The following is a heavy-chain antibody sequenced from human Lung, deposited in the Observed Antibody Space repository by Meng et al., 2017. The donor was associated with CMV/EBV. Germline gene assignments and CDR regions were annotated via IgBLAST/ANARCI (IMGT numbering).Heavy chain of an antibody. CDR1: AGTFSSYT. CDR3: ARDCSSTICYSPALYGMDV. D-gene: IGHD2-2*01. V-gene: IGHV1-69*02. Sequence: SVXVSCKASAGTFSSYTISWVRQAPGQGLEWMGRIIPILGIANHARKCQGRVTITADKSTSTAYMELSSLRSEDTAVYYCARDCSSTICYSPALYGMDVWGQGTTVTVSS. J-gene: IGHJ6*02. CDR2: IIPILGIA.